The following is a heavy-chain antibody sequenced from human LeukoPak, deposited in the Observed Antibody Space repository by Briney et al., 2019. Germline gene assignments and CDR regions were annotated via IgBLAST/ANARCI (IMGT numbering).Heavy chain of an antibody. Sequence: ASVKVSCKASGYTFTSYVINWVRQATGQGLEWMGWMNPNSGNTCYAQKFQGRVTMTRNTSISPAYMWLSSLRSEDTAVYHCARGYQEMVYAIRRYYGMDVWGQGTTVTVSS. D-gene: IGHD2-8*01. J-gene: IGHJ6*02. CDR1: GYTFTSYV. V-gene: IGHV1-8*01. CDR3: ARGYQEMVYAIRRYYGMDV. CDR2: MNPNSGNT.